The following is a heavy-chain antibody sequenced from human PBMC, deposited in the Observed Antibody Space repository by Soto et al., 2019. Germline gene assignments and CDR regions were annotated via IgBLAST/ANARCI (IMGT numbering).Heavy chain of an antibody. CDR3: AKNWSVLRYSHGVDF. V-gene: IGHV3-23*01. CDR1: GFTFSSYA. J-gene: IGHJ4*02. CDR2: TSGSGGST. D-gene: IGHD3-9*01. Sequence: GGSLRLSCAASGFTFSSYAMSWVRQAPGKGLEWVSATSGSGGSTYYADSVKDRFTISRHNSKNTPYLQMNSLRAEGTAVNYCAKNWSVLRYSHGVDFWGQGILVIVS.